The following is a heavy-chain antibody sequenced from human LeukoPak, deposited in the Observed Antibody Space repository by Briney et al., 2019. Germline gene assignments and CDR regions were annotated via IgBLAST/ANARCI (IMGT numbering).Heavy chain of an antibody. Sequence: GGSLRLSCAASGFTFVDYAMHWVRQAPGKGLEWVSGISWNSGSIGYADSVKGRFTISRDNAKNSLYLQMNSLRAEDTALYYCAKDSNAYYDSSGPFDYWGQGTLVTVSS. D-gene: IGHD3-22*01. CDR2: ISWNSGSI. CDR3: AKDSNAYYDSSGPFDY. V-gene: IGHV3-9*01. CDR1: GFTFVDYA. J-gene: IGHJ4*02.